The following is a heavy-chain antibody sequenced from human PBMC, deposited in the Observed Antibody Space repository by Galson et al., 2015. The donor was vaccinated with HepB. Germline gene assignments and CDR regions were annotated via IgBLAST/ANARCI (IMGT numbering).Heavy chain of an antibody. V-gene: IGHV6-1*01. CDR2: TYYRSKWYN. CDR1: GDSVSSNSAA. D-gene: IGHD6-13*01. Sequence: CAISGDSVSSNSAAWNWIRQSPSRGLEWLGRTYYRSKWYNDYAVSVKSRITINPDTSKNQFFLQLNSVTPEDTAVYYCARDSLAAAARYYYYYYGMDVWGQGATVTVSS. J-gene: IGHJ6*02. CDR3: ARDSLAAAARYYYYYYGMDV.